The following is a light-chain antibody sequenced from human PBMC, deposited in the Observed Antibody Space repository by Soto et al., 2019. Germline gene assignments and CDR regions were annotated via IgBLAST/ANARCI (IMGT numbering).Light chain of an antibody. V-gene: IGLV2-23*01. CDR1: SSDVGSYNL. CDR3: CSYAGSSTFYV. CDR2: EGS. Sequence: QSALTQPASVSGSPGQSITISCTGTSSDVGSYNLVSWYQQHPGKAPKLIIYEGSGRPSGVSNRFSGSKSGNTASLTISGLQAEDEADYYCCSYAGSSTFYVFGTGPKLTVL. J-gene: IGLJ1*01.